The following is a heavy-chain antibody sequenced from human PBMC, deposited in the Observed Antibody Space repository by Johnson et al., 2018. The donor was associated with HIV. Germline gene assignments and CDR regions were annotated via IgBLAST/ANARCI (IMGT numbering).Heavy chain of an antibody. CDR2: IQYAGSNQ. Sequence: QMLLVESGGGVVQPGGSLRLSCEVSGFTFSSYGMHWVRQAPGKGLEWVAFIQYAGSNQYYADSVKRRFTISRDNSKNTLYLQMNSLRPEDTAVYYCAKDLPSGWDGGDAFDIWGQGTMVIVSS. J-gene: IGHJ3*02. V-gene: IGHV3-30*02. CDR3: AKDLPSGWDGGDAFDI. D-gene: IGHD6-19*01. CDR1: GFTFSSYG.